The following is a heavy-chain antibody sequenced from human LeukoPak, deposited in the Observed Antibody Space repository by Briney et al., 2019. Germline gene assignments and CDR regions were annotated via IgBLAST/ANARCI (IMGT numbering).Heavy chain of an antibody. Sequence: ASVKVSCKTSGYTFTNYGMHWVRQAPGQRLEWMGWINGGNGNAKYSQNFQGRVTIIRDTSASTAYMELSSLRSEDTAVYYCARVPLHDSCGHYYPHWGQGTLVTVSS. CDR3: ARVPLHDSCGHYYPH. CDR1: GYTFTNYG. J-gene: IGHJ1*01. V-gene: IGHV1-3*01. CDR2: INGGNGNA. D-gene: IGHD3-22*01.